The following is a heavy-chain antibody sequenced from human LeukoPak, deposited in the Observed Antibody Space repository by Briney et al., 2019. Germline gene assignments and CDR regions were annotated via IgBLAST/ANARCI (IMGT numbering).Heavy chain of an antibody. CDR1: GFTFSSYA. J-gene: IGHJ4*02. CDR2: ISGSGGST. Sequence: GGSLRLSCAASGFTFSSYAMSWVRQAPGKGLEWVSAISGSGGSTYYADSVKGWFTISRDNSKNTLYLQMNSLRAEDTAVYYCAKVVADYDSSGYYDSWWGQGTLVTVSS. D-gene: IGHD3-22*01. CDR3: AKVVADYDSSGYYDSW. V-gene: IGHV3-23*01.